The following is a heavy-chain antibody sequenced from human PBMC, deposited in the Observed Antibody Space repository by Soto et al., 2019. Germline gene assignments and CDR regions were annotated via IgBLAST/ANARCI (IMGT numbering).Heavy chain of an antibody. J-gene: IGHJ4*02. CDR1: GFTFNNFA. D-gene: IGHD3-3*01. CDR2: ISGRGAVT. CDR3: ATVSPLRFFVR. Sequence: GGSLRPSCPASGFTFNNFAMSLVRQAPGKGLEWVATISGRGAVTHYADSVKGRFSISRDSSNSTLSLHTSGLRAEDTAIYYCATVSPLRFFVRWGQGTLVPVSS. V-gene: IGHV3-23*01.